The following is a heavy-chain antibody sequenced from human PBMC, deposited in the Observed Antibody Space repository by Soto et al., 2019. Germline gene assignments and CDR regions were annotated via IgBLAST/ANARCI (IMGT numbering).Heavy chain of an antibody. V-gene: IGHV4-39*01. CDR2: IYYRGNT. J-gene: IGHJ4*02. Sequence: PSETLSLTCTVSGGSISSSSYYWGWIRQSPGKGLEWIGSIYYRGNTYYNPSLKSRVTISIYTSKNQFSLRLSSVTAADTAVYYCARRSGYCSGGSCYSYFDYWGQGTLVTVSS. CDR1: GGSISSSSYY. CDR3: ARRSGYCSGGSCYSYFDY. D-gene: IGHD2-15*01.